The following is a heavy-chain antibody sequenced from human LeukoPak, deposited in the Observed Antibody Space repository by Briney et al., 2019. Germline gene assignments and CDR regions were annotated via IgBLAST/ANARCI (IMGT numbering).Heavy chain of an antibody. Sequence: PGGSLRLSCAASGFTFSSYWMSWVRQAPGKGLEWVANIKQDGSEKYYVDSVKGRFTISRDNAKNSLYLQMNILRAEDTAVYYCERDHYGAAAVAFDIWGQGTMVTVSS. CDR2: IKQDGSEK. V-gene: IGHV3-7*01. CDR1: GFTFSSYW. D-gene: IGHD6-13*01. J-gene: IGHJ3*02. CDR3: ERDHYGAAAVAFDI.